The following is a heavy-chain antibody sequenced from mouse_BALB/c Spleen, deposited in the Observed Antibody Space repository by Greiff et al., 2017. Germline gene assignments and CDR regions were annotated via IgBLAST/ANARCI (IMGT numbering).Heavy chain of an antibody. CDR3: ARSTIYYDYDGFAY. D-gene: IGHD2-4*01. V-gene: IGHV14-3*02. CDR1: GFNIKDSY. CDR2: IDPANGNT. J-gene: IGHJ3*01. Sequence: VQLQQSGAELVKPGASVKLSCTASGFNIKDSYMHWVKQRPEQGLEWIGRIDPANGNTKYDPKFQGKATITADTSSNTAYLQLSSLTSEDTAVYYCARSTIYYDYDGFAYWGQGTLVTVSA.